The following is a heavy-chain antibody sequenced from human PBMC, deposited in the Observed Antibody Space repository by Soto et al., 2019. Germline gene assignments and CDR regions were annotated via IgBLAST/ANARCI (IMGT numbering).Heavy chain of an antibody. CDR2: IKQDGSEK. CDR3: ARGGTSMIVVGAFDD. CDR1: GFAFSNYW. Sequence: EVQLVESGGGLVQPGGSLRLSCAACGFAFSNYWMSWVRQARGKGLEWVATIKQDGSEKYYVDSVKGRFTISRDKAKNSLYLQMNSLRAEDTAVYHCARGGTSMIVVGAFDDWGQGALVTVSS. J-gene: IGHJ4*02. V-gene: IGHV3-7*01. D-gene: IGHD3-22*01.